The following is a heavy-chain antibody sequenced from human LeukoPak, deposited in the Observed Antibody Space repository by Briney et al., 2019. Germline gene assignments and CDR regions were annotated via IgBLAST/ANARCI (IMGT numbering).Heavy chain of an antibody. Sequence: GGSLRLSCAASGFTFDDYAMHWVRQAPGKGLEWVSGISWNSGSIGYADSVKGRFTISRDNAKNSLYLQMNSLRAEDTALYYCAKSNNMGPYYYGSGSSNCAVCFDYWGQGTLVTVSS. CDR2: ISWNSGSI. V-gene: IGHV3-9*01. J-gene: IGHJ4*02. CDR3: AKSNNMGPYYYGSGSSNCAVCFDY. D-gene: IGHD3-10*01. CDR1: GFTFDDYA.